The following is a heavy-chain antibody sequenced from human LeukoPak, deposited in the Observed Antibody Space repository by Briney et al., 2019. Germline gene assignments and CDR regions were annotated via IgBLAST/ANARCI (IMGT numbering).Heavy chain of an antibody. Sequence: GGSLRLSCAASGFTFSSYAMSWVRHAPGQGLEWVSAINGSGGRTYYADSVKGRFTISTANSKNTLYLKIKSPRAEPKALYYSSKSEAGGPDYYGSVSYTNYYYYGMDVWGQGTTVTVS. CDR1: GFTFSSYA. D-gene: IGHD3-10*01. V-gene: IGHV3-23*01. J-gene: IGHJ6*02. CDR3: SKSEAGGPDYYGSVSYTNYYYYGMDV. CDR2: INGSGGRT.